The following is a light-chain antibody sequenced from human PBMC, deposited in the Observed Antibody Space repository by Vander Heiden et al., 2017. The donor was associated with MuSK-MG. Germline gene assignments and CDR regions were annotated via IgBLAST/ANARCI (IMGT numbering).Light chain of an antibody. V-gene: IGLV3-1*01. Sequence: SYELTQPPSVSVSPGQTASITCSGDKLGDKYACWYQQKPGQSHVLVIYKDSKRPAVIPERFSGSNSGNTATLTISGTQAMDEDDYYCQAWDSSTVVFGGGTKLTVL. J-gene: IGLJ2*01. CDR1: KLGDKY. CDR3: QAWDSSTVV. CDR2: KDS.